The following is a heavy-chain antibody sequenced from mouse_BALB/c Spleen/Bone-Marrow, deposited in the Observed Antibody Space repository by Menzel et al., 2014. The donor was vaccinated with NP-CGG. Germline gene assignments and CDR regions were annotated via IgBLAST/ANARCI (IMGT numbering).Heavy chain of an antibody. CDR3: ARDFDY. V-gene: IGHV3-8*02. Sequence: EVKVVESGPGLVKPSQTLSLTCSVTGDSITRGYWNWIRKFPGNKLEYMGYISYSGSTYYNPSLKSRISITRDTSKNQYFLQLNSVTTEDTATYYCARDFDYWGQGTTLTVSS. J-gene: IGHJ2*01. CDR1: GDSITRGY. CDR2: ISYSGST.